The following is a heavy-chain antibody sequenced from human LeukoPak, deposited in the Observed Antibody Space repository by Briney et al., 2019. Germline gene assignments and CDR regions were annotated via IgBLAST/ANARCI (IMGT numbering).Heavy chain of an antibody. CDR3: ARDIYYYDSSGYYFPGGSDY. CDR1: GFTFSTYG. Sequence: GGSLRLSCGASGFTFSTYGMHWVRQAPGKGLEWVAFIRYDGSIKYYADSVKGRFTISRDNSKNTLYLQMNSLRAEDTAVYYCARDIYYYDSSGYYFPGGSDYWGQGTLVTVSS. D-gene: IGHD3-22*01. V-gene: IGHV3-30*02. CDR2: IRYDGSIK. J-gene: IGHJ4*02.